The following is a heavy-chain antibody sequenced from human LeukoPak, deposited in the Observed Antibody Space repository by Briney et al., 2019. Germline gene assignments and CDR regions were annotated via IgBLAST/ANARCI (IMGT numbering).Heavy chain of an antibody. J-gene: IGHJ6*03. V-gene: IGHV3-7*01. Sequence: GGPLRLSCAASGFTFSRYWMSWVRQAPGKGLEWVANINEDGSEKIYVDFVKGRFTNSRDNAKNSLYLQMNSLRGEDRAVYYCARQRYMDVWGKGTTVTVSS. CDR1: GFTFSRYW. CDR3: ARQRYMDV. CDR2: INEDGSEK.